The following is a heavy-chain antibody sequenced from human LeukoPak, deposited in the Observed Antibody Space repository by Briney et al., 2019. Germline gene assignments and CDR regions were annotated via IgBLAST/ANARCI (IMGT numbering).Heavy chain of an antibody. J-gene: IGHJ4*02. CDR2: ISWNSGSI. CDR3: AKDRAYGSGSYFYYYFDY. Sequence: PGRSLRLSCAVSGFTFDDYAMHWVRQAPGKGLGWVSGISWNSGSIGYADSVKGRFTISRDNAKNSLYLQMNSLRAEDTALYYCAKDRAYGSGSYFYYYFDYWGQGTLVTVSS. CDR1: GFTFDDYA. D-gene: IGHD3-10*01. V-gene: IGHV3-9*01.